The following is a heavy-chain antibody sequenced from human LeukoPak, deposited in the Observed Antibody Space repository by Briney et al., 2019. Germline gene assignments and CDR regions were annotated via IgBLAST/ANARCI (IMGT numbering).Heavy chain of an antibody. V-gene: IGHV4-34*01. Sequence: SETLSLTCAVYGGSFSGYYWSWIRQPPGKGLEWIGEINHSGSTNYNPSLKSRVTISVDTSKNQFSRKLSSVTAADTAVYYCAKSKQWLVRGAMDVWGKGTTVTVSS. D-gene: IGHD6-19*01. J-gene: IGHJ6*03. CDR3: AKSKQWLVRGAMDV. CDR1: GGSFSGYY. CDR2: INHSGST.